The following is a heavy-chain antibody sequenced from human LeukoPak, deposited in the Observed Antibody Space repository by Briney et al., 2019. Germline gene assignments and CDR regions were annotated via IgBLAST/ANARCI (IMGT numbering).Heavy chain of an antibody. CDR1: GFTFSSYG. J-gene: IGHJ4*02. V-gene: IGHV3-33*06. Sequence: GGSLRLSCAASGFTFSSYGMHWVRQAPGKGLEWVAVIWYDGSNKYYADSVKGRFTISRDNSKNTLYLQMNSLRAEDTAVYYCAKGLNSGTYPYLDHWGQGTLVTVSS. CDR3: AKGLNSGTYPYLDH. CDR2: IWYDGSNK. D-gene: IGHD1-26*01.